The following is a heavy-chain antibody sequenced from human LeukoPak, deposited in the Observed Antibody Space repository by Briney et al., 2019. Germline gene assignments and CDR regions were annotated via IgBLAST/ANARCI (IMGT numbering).Heavy chain of an antibody. CDR1: GFTFSDYY. J-gene: IGHJ4*02. CDR3: AREYDKIAAAVGGY. CDR2: SSSRGSTI. Sequence: GGSLRLSCAASGFTFSDYYMSWIRQAPGKGLEWVSYSSSRGSTIYYADSVKGRFTISRDNAKNSLYLQMNSLRAEDTAVYYCAREYDKIAAAVGGYWGQGTLVTVSS. V-gene: IGHV3-11*01. D-gene: IGHD6-13*01.